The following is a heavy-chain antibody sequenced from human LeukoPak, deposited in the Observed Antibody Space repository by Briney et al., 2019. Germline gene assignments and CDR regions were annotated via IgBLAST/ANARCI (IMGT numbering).Heavy chain of an antibody. CDR3: ARDNFDSSDYPQTYYYYYMDV. CDR2: ISSTSTFI. V-gene: IGHV3-21*01. J-gene: IGHJ6*03. CDR1: GFTFSRYG. D-gene: IGHD3-22*01. Sequence: GGSLRLSCAASGFTFSRYGMNWVRQAPGKGLEWVASISSTSTFIYSADSVKGRFTISRDTAKNSLFLQMNSLRAEDTAIYYCARDNFDSSDYPQTYYYYYMDVWGKGTTVTVSS.